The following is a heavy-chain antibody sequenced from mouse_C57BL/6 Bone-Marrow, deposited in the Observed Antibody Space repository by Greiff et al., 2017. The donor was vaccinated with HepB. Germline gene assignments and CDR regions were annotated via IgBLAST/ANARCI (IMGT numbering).Heavy chain of an antibody. CDR1: GYTFTSYW. D-gene: IGHD1-1*01. CDR3: AREGVLLRYPDV. V-gene: IGHV1-64*01. J-gene: IGHJ1*03. Sequence: VQLQESGAELVKPGASVKLSCKASGYTFTSYWMHWVKQRPGQGLEWIGMIHPNSGSTNYNEKFKSKATLTVDKSSSTAYMQLSSLTSEDSAVYYCAREGVLLRYPDVWGTGTTVTVSS. CDR2: IHPNSGST.